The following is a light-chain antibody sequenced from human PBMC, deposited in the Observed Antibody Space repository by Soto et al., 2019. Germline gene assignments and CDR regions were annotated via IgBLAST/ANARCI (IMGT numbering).Light chain of an antibody. J-gene: IGKJ2*01. CDR3: QQSYSTPYT. CDR2: AAS. V-gene: IGKV1-39*01. Sequence: DIQMTQSPSSLSASVGDRVTITCRASQSISSYLNWYQQKPGKAPKLLIYAASSLQSGVPSRFSGSGAGTDFTLNISRLQPEDFATYYCQQSYSTPYTFGQGTKLDIK. CDR1: QSISSY.